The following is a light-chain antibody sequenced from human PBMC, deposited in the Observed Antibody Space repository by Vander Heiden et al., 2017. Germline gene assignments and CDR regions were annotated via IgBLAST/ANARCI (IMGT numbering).Light chain of an antibody. J-gene: IGLJ1*01. CDR2: DVT. CDR3: SSYTTSSTQV. V-gene: IGLV2-14*03. Sequence: QSALTQPASVSGSPGQSIPISCAGTSSDVGNDNYVSWYQQHPGKAPKLVIYDVTNRPSGVSNRFSGAKSGNTASLTISGLQPEDEADYYCSSYTTSSTQVFGTGTKVTVL. CDR1: SSDVGNDNY.